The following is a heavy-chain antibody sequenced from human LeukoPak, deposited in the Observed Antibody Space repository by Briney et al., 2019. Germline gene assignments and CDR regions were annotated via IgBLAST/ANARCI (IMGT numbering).Heavy chain of an antibody. CDR1: GFTFSDYY. CDR2: ISSSSSYT. V-gene: IGHV3-11*06. CDR3: ARDDRLGYSYGSFDY. Sequence: GGSLRLSCAASGFTFSDYYMSWIRQAPGKGLEWVSYISSSSSYTNYADSVKGRFTISRGNAKNSLYLQMNSLRAEDTAVYYCARDDRLGYSYGSFDYWGQGTLVTVSS. J-gene: IGHJ4*02. D-gene: IGHD5-18*01.